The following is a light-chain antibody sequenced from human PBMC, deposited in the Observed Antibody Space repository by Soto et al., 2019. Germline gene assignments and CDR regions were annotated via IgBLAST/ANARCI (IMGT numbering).Light chain of an antibody. Sequence: EIVLTQSPGTLSLSPGERATLFCRASQIVSSSCLAWYQQKPGQSPRLLISGASTRATGIPDRFSGSGFGTDCSLTFTRLEPEDFAVYYWQEYGTSLRLTFGGGTKVEMK. V-gene: IGKV3-20*01. CDR2: GAS. CDR3: QEYGTSLRLT. J-gene: IGKJ4*01. CDR1: QIVSSSC.